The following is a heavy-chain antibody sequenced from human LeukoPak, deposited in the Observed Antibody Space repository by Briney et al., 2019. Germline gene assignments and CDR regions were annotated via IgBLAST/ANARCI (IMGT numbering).Heavy chain of an antibody. D-gene: IGHD1-26*01. V-gene: IGHV3-53*01. Sequence: GGSLRLSCAASGFSVSRHYLSWVRQAPGKGLEWVSLISSGGTTFYADSVKGRFTVSRDNSKNTLYLQMNSLRAEDTAVYYCARGGSYLSAFDIWGQGTMVTVSS. J-gene: IGHJ3*02. CDR1: GFSVSRHY. CDR3: ARGGSYLSAFDI. CDR2: ISSGGTT.